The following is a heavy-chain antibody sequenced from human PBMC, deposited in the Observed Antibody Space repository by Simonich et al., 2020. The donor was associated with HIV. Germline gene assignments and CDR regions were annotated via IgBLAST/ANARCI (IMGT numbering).Heavy chain of an antibody. CDR1: GFTFSSYA. D-gene: IGHD5-12*01. CDR2: FSGSAVTT. V-gene: IGHV3-23*04. Sequence: EVQLVESGGGLVQPGRSLRLSCAASGFTFSSYAMRWVRQAPGKRLEWVSTFSGSAVTTYYADSVKGRFTSARDNSKNTLYLQINSLRAEDTAVYYCARAGRDGYHLHFQHWGQGTLVTVSS. J-gene: IGHJ1*01. CDR3: ARAGRDGYHLHFQH.